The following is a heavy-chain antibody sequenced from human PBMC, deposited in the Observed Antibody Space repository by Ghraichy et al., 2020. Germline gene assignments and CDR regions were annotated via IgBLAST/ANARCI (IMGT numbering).Heavy chain of an antibody. V-gene: IGHV3-21*01. CDR2: ISSSSSYI. Sequence: GGSLRLSCAASGFTFSSYSMNWVRQAPGKGLEWVSSISSSSSYIYYADSVKGRFTISRDNAKNSLYLQMNSLRAEDTAVYYCARAVGGGDRGGIWGQGTMVTVSS. CDR1: GFTFSSYS. CDR3: ARAVGGGDRGGI. D-gene: IGHD2-21*02. J-gene: IGHJ3*02.